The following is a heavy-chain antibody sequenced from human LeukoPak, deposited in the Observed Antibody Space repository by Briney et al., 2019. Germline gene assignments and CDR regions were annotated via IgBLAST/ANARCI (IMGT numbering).Heavy chain of an antibody. CDR1: GGSISSGGYY. CDR3: ARETGTSEIDY. J-gene: IGHJ4*02. CDR2: IYYSGST. Sequence: SQTLSLTCTVSGGSISSGGYYWSWIRQHPGKGLEWIGYIYYSGSTYYNPSLKSRVTISVDTSKNQFSLKVSSVTAADTAVYYCARETGTSEIDYWGQGTLVTVSS. D-gene: IGHD1-1*01. V-gene: IGHV4-31*03.